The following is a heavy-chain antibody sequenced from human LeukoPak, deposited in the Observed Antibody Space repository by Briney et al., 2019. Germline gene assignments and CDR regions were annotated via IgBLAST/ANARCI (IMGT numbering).Heavy chain of an antibody. CDR3: ARGYCTNGVCYDPPNY. D-gene: IGHD2-8*01. J-gene: IGHJ4*02. V-gene: IGHV1-2*02. Sequence: ASVTVSCKASGYTFTGYYMHWVRQAPGQGLEWMGWINPNSGGTNYAQKFQGRVTMTRDTSISTAYMELSRLRSDDTAVYYCARGYCTNGVCYDPPNYWGQGTLVTVSS. CDR1: GYTFTGYY. CDR2: INPNSGGT.